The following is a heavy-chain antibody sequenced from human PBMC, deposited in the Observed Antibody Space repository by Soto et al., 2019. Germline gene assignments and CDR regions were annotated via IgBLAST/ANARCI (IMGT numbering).Heavy chain of an antibody. V-gene: IGHV3-48*03. D-gene: IGHD4-17*01. CDR1: GFTFSSYE. J-gene: IGHJ6*02. CDR3: ARDAYGDPYYYYAMDV. Sequence: HPGGSLRLSCAASGFTFSSYEMTWVRQAPGKGLECVSYISVSGSAMYYVDSVKGRFTISRDNAKNSLYLQMDGLRAEDTAVYFCARDAYGDPYYYYAMDVWGQGTTVTVSS. CDR2: ISVSGSAM.